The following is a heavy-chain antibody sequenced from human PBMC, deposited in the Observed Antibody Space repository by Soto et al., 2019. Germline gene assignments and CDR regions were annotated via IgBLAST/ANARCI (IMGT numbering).Heavy chain of an antibody. CDR3: ARDGITMIVAGNGDAFDI. CDR1: GFTVSSNY. D-gene: IGHD3-22*01. J-gene: IGHJ3*02. V-gene: IGHV3-66*01. Sequence: GGSLRLSCAASGFTVSSNYMSWVRQAPGKGLEWVSVIYSGGSTYYADSVKGRFTISRDNSKNTLYLQMNSLRAEDTAVYYCARDGITMIVAGNGDAFDIWGQGTMVTV. CDR2: IYSGGST.